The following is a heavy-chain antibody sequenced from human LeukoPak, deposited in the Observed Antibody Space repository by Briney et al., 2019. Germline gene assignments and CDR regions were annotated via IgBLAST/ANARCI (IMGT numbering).Heavy chain of an antibody. CDR2: ITSSSSYI. CDR3: ARDVSYGMDV. CDR1: GFTFSTYI. V-gene: IGHV3-21*01. J-gene: IGHJ6*02. Sequence: GGSLRLSCAVSGFTFSTYIMIWVRQAPGKGLEWVSSITSSSSYIYYANSVKGRFTISRDYAKNSLYLQMNSLRAEDTAVYFCARDVSYGMDVWGQGTTVTVSS.